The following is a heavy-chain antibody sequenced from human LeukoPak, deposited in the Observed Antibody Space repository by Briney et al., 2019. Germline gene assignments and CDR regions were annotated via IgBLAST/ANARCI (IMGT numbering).Heavy chain of an antibody. D-gene: IGHD3-10*01. CDR1: GFTFRMYA. V-gene: IGHV3-23*01. CDR2: ISGGVGST. J-gene: IGHJ6*02. CDR3: ATSMVRGLMPYYYYAMDV. Sequence: GESLRLSCAASGFTFRMYAMTWVRQAPGKGLEWVSSISGGVGSTYYADSVKGRFTISRDNSKNTVYLQLNSLRADDTAAFYCATSMVRGLMPYYYYAMDVWGQGTTVTVSS.